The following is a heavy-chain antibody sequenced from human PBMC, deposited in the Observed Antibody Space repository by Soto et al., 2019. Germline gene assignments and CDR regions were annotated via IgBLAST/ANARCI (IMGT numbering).Heavy chain of an antibody. CDR2: ISASNGNT. CDR3: AYEPIYYNDGSGYYPMGY. D-gene: IGHD3-22*01. J-gene: IGHJ4*02. CDR1: GYTVTTYG. Sequence: ASVKVSCKVSGYTVTTYGFSWVRQAPGQGLECVGWISASNGNTHYSQKFQGRVTMTTDTSTSTAYMELRSLTSGDTAVYYCAYEPIYYNDGSGYYPMGYWGQGTLVTVPQ. V-gene: IGHV1-18*04.